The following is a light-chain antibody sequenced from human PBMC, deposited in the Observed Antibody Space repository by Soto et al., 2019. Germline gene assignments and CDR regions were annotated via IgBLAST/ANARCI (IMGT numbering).Light chain of an antibody. J-gene: IGKJ2*01. CDR1: QDISNY. CDR3: QQYDNLPVH. Sequence: DIQMTQSPSSLSASVGDRVTITCQASQDISNYLNWYQQKPGKAPKLLIYDASNLETGVPSRFSGSGSGTDFTFTISSLQPEDIATYYCQQYDNLPVHFGPVTKLEIK. V-gene: IGKV1-33*01. CDR2: DAS.